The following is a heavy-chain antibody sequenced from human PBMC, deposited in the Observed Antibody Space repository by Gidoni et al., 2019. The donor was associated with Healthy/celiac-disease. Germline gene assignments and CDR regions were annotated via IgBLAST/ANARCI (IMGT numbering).Heavy chain of an antibody. J-gene: IGHJ4*02. V-gene: IGHV4-39*01. CDR1: GGSISSSSYY. Sequence: QLQLQESGPGLVKPSETLSLTCTVSGGSISSSSYYWGWIRQPPGKGLEWIGSIYYSGSTYYNPSLKSRVTISVDTSKNQFSLKLSSVTAADTAVYYCARTEQQLPPGYWGQGTLVTVSS. D-gene: IGHD6-13*01. CDR2: IYYSGST. CDR3: ARTEQQLPPGY.